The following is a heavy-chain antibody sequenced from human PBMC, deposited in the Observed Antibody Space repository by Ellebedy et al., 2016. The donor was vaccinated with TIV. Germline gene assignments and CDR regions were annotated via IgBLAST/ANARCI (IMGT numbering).Heavy chain of an antibody. CDR3: ARERTNSGYNWNDWYFDL. D-gene: IGHD1-1*01. CDR2: IGVGGDT. V-gene: IGHV3-13*01. Sequence: GESLKISCGASGFTFSNSDMHWVRQPVGKGLEWVSAIGVGGDTYYSDSVKGRFTISRENAKNSLYLQIYNLGAGDKAVYYCARERTNSGYNWNDWYFDLWGRGNMVTVSS. J-gene: IGHJ2*01. CDR1: GFTFSNSD.